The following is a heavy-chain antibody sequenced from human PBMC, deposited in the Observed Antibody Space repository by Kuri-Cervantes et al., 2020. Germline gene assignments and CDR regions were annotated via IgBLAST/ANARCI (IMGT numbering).Heavy chain of an antibody. CDR1: GYSISSGYY. V-gene: IGHV4-38-2*02. D-gene: IGHD3-22*01. CDR3: AREVYYYDSSGFDY. J-gene: IGHJ4*02. Sequence: SETLSLTCAVSGYSISSGYYWGWIRQPPGKGLEWIGSIYHSGSTNYNPSLKSRVTISVDTSKNQFSLKLSSVTAADTAVYYCAREVYYYDSSGFDYWGQGTLVTVSS. CDR2: IYHSGST.